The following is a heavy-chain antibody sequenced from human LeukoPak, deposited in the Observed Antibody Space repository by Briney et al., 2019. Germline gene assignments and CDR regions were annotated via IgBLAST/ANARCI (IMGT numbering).Heavy chain of an antibody. CDR1: GFTFTNAG. V-gene: IGHV3-30*01. Sequence: GGSLRLSCAASGFTFTNAGIHWVRLAAGKGLEWVSFISHDGTNKYYSDSVDGRFTVSRLNSQNTAFLQMTDLRPDDTATYYCASEDVDTGDFWGQATLVTVSS. CDR2: ISHDGTNK. D-gene: IGHD5-18*01. J-gene: IGHJ4*02. CDR3: ASEDVDTGDF.